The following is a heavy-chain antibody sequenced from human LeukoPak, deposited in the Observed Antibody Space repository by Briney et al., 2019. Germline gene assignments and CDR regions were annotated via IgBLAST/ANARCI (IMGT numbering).Heavy chain of an antibody. V-gene: IGHV1-46*01. J-gene: IGHJ4*02. CDR2: INPSGGST. D-gene: IGHD3-22*01. CDR1: GYTFTSYY. Sequence: ASVKVSCKASGYTFTSYYMHWVRQAPGRGLEWMGIINPSGGSTSYALKFQGRVTMTRNTSISTAYMELSSLRSEDTAVYYCARVAYDGAYWGQGTLVTVSS. CDR3: ARVAYDGAY.